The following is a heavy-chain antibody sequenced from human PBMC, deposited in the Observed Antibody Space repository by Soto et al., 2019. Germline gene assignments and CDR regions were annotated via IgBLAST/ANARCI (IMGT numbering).Heavy chain of an antibody. V-gene: IGHV3-11*05. CDR3: ATGQYYYDSSGYYYS. J-gene: IGHJ4*02. CDR1: GFTFSDYY. Sequence: QVQLVESGGGLVKPGGSLRLSCAASGFTFSDYYMRWIRQAPGKGLEWVSYISSSSSYTNYADSVKGRFTISRDNAKNSLYLQMNSLRAEDTAVYYCATGQYYYDSSGYYYSWGQGTLVTVSS. CDR2: ISSSSSYT. D-gene: IGHD3-22*01.